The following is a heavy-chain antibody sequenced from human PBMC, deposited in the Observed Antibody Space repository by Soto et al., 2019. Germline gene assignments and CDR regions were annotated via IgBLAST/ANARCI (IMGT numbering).Heavy chain of an antibody. V-gene: IGHV1-24*01. Sequence: QVQLVQSGAEVKKPGASVKVSCKVSGYTLTELSMHWVRQAPGKGLEWMGGFDPEDGETIYAQKFQGRVTMTEDTTKDTAYMEQSSLRSEDTAVYYCATVPLNSSGSNWFDPWGQGTLVTVSS. J-gene: IGHJ5*02. D-gene: IGHD3-22*01. CDR2: FDPEDGET. CDR3: ATVPLNSSGSNWFDP. CDR1: GYTLTELS.